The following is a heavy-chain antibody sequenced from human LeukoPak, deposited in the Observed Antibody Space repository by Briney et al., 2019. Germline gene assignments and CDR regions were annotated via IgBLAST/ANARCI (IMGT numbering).Heavy chain of an antibody. CDR1: GFTFNSYE. J-gene: IGHJ4*02. CDR3: ARDLTTGIDY. D-gene: IGHD4-17*01. CDR2: ISSSGSTI. Sequence: QTGGSLRLSCAASGFTFNSYEMNWVRQAPGKGLEWVSYISSSGSTIYYADSVKGRFTISRDNAKNSLYLQMNSLRAEDTAVYYCARDLTTGIDYWGQGTLVTVSS. V-gene: IGHV3-48*03.